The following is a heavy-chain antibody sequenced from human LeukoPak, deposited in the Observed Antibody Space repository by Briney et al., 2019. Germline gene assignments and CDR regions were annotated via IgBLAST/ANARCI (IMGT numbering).Heavy chain of an antibody. D-gene: IGHD4-17*01. J-gene: IGHJ4*02. Sequence: GASVKVSCKASGYTFTSYGISWVRQAPGQGLEWMGWISAYNGNTNYAQKLQGRVTMTTDTSTSTAYMELRSLRSDDTAVYYCARDVEWVTTAWVTKPILDYWGQGTLVTVSS. CDR2: ISAYNGNT. CDR1: GYTFTSYG. V-gene: IGHV1-18*01. CDR3: ARDVEWVTTAWVTKPILDY.